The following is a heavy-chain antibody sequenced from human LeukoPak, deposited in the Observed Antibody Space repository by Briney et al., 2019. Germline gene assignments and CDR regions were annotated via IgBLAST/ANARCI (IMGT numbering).Heavy chain of an antibody. D-gene: IGHD5-18*01. CDR1: GFTFSSYA. CDR3: AKDSAVDTAMGPYFDY. CDR2: ISGSGGST. Sequence: PPGGSLRLSCAASGFTFSSYAMSWVRQAPGKGLEWVSAISGSGGSTYYADSVKGRFTISRDNSKNTLYLQMNNLRAEDTAVYYCAKDSAVDTAMGPYFDYWGQGTLVTVSS. V-gene: IGHV3-23*01. J-gene: IGHJ4*02.